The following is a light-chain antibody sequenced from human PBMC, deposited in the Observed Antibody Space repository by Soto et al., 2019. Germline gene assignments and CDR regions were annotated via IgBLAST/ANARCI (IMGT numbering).Light chain of an antibody. J-gene: IGLJ1*01. CDR1: SSDVGAYNF. V-gene: IGLV2-14*01. CDR2: EVS. Sequence: QSALTQPASVSGSPGQSITISCTGTSSDVGAYNFVSWYQQYPGKAPKLMIFEVSNRPSGVSNRFSGSKSGNTASLTISGLQAEDEADYYCGSYTTSSTTVFGTGTKVTVL. CDR3: GSYTTSSTTV.